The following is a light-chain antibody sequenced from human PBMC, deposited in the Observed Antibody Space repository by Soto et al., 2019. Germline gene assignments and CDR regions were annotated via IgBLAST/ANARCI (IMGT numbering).Light chain of an antibody. J-gene: IGKJ4*01. Sequence: DIQMTQSPSSLSASVGDRVTIACQSSHDVSRNLNWLQQKPGEAPKLLIYDASNLERGVRSRFSGSRSGTDFTLIISSLQPEDVATYYCLQYSSMVSFGGGTAIEIK. V-gene: IGKV1-33*01. CDR2: DAS. CDR3: LQYSSMVS. CDR1: HDVSRN.